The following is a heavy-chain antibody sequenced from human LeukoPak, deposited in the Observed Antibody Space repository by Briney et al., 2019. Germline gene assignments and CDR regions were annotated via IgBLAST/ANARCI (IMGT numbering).Heavy chain of an antibody. D-gene: IGHD3-3*01. CDR1: GYTLTELS. CDR3: ATGRDFWSGYYNY. V-gene: IGHV1-24*01. Sequence: ASVKVSCKVSGYTLTELSMHWVRQAPGKGLEWMGGFDPEDGETIYAQKFQGRVTMNEDTSTDTAYMELSSLRSEDTAVYYCATGRDFWSGYYNYWGQGTLVTVSS. CDR2: FDPEDGET. J-gene: IGHJ4*02.